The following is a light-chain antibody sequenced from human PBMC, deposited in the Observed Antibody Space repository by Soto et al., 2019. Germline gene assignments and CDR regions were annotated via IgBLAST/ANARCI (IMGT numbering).Light chain of an antibody. CDR1: QSVSSGY. Sequence: EIVLPQSHGTMSLSPGARSTLSGRGSQSVSSGYLVWYQQKPGQAPRLLIYGASTRATGIPDRFSGSGSGTDFTLTINRLEPEDFAVYYCQQYGSSPQTFGKGTKVDIK. CDR3: QQYGSSPQT. CDR2: GAS. J-gene: IGKJ1*01. V-gene: IGKV3-20*01.